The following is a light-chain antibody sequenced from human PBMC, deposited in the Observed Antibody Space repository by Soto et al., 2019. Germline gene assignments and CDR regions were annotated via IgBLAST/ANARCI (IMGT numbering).Light chain of an antibody. CDR1: SSDVGGYNY. CDR2: DVS. CDR3: SSYTSSSTSHVV. Sequence: QSALTQPASVSGSPGQSITISCTGTSSDVGGYNYVSWYQQHPGKAPKLMINDVSNRPSGVSNRFSGSKSGNTASLTISGLQAEDEADYYCSSYTSSSTSHVVFGGGTKLTVL. V-gene: IGLV2-14*01. J-gene: IGLJ2*01.